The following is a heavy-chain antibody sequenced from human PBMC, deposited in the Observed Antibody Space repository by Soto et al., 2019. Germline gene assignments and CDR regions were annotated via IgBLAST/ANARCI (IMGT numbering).Heavy chain of an antibody. J-gene: IGHJ4*02. Sequence: PSETLALTCTFPDGSISNYYWSWIRQPPGKGLEWIGHIYFTGSTRYNSSLRSRVTISVDTSRNQFSLKLYSVTAADTAVYYCARVGSGYVRGFEYWGQGIMVIVSS. CDR3: ARVGSGYVRGFEY. CDR2: IYFTGST. CDR1: DGSISNYY. D-gene: IGHD5-12*01. V-gene: IGHV4-59*01.